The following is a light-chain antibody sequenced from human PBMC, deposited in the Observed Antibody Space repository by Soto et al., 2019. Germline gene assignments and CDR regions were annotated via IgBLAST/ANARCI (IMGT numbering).Light chain of an antibody. Sequence: EIVLTQSPGTLSLSPGERATLSCRASQSVSSNYLAWYQQKPGQAPRLLIYVASNRAPGIPDRFTGSGSGTDFTLTISRLEPEDFAVYYCQQYGSSPRTFGLGTKVEIK. CDR2: VAS. CDR3: QQYGSSPRT. CDR1: QSVSSNY. J-gene: IGKJ1*01. V-gene: IGKV3-20*01.